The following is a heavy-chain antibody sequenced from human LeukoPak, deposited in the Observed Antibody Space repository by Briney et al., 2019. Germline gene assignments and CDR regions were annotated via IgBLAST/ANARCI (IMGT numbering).Heavy chain of an antibody. Sequence: GESLKISCKGSGYSFTSYWIGWVRQMPGKGLEWMGIIYPGDSDTRYSPSVQGQVTLSADKSISTAYLQCSRLKASDNPMYFCARHIATGGTGDYWGQGTLVTVSS. CDR1: GYSFTSYW. V-gene: IGHV5-51*01. J-gene: IGHJ4*02. CDR2: IYPGDSDT. D-gene: IGHD6-13*01. CDR3: ARHIATGGTGDY.